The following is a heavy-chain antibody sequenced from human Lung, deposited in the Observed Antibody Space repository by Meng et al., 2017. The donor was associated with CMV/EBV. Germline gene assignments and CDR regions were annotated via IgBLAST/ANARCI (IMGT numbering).Heavy chain of an antibody. V-gene: IGHV3-48*04. D-gene: IGHD4-23*01. CDR1: GFTFSSYS. J-gene: IGHJ4*02. CDR3: AKDDPVVAI. Sequence: GEXXTISCAASGFTFSSYSMNWVRQAPGKGLEWVSYISTSSSTKYYADSVKGRFTISRDNAKNSLYLQMNSLRAEDTGVYYCAKDDPVVAIWGKGTLVTVSS. CDR2: ISTSSSTK.